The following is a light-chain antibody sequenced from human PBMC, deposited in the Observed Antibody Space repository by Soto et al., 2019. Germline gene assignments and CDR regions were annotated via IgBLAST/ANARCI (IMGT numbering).Light chain of an antibody. J-gene: IGLJ3*02. CDR3: CSYAGSYTRV. V-gene: IGLV2-11*01. Sequence: QSALTQPRSVSGSTGQSVTISCTGTSSDVGGYNYVSWYQQHPGKAPKLMIYDVSKRPSRVPDRFSGSKSGNTASLTISGLQAEDEADYYCCSYAGSYTRVFGGGTKLTVL. CDR1: SSDVGGYNY. CDR2: DVS.